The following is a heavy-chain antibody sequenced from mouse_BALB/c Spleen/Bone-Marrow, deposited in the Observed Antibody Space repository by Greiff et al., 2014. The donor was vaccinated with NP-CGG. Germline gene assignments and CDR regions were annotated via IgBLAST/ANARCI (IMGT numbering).Heavy chain of an antibody. CDR3: ARSRMRYGAMDY. V-gene: IGHV5-4*02. Sequence: EVQRVESGGGLVKSGGSLKLSCAASGFTFRAYYIYWLRQTPEKRLEWVATINDGGNYSYYPDSVKGRFTISRDNAKNNLYLQMRRLKSEDTAMYYCARSRMRYGAMDYWGQGTSVTVFS. CDR1: GFTFRAYY. J-gene: IGHJ4*01. CDR2: INDGGNYS. D-gene: IGHD2-10*02.